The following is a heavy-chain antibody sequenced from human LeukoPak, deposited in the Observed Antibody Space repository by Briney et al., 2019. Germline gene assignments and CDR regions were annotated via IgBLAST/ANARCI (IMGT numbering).Heavy chain of an antibody. V-gene: IGHV1-46*01. D-gene: IGHD6-13*01. CDR1: GYTFTSYY. J-gene: IGHJ1*01. CDR3: ARIAAAGIKSRAEYFQH. Sequence: ASVKVSCKASGYTFTSYYMHWVRQAPGQGLEWMGIINPSGGGTSYAQKFQGRVTMTRDTSTSTVYMELSSLRSEDTAVYYCARIAAAGIKSRAEYFQHWGQGTLVTVSS. CDR2: INPSGGGT.